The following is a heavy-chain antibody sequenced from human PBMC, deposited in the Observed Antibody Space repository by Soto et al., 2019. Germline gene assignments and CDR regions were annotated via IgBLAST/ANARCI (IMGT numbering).Heavy chain of an antibody. CDR1: GGTESSYA. CDR3: AREQYPARSGYDYYYYGMDV. V-gene: IGHV1-69*13. CDR2: IIPIFGTA. D-gene: IGHD5-12*01. Sequence: ASWKVSCKGSGGTESSYAIGWVGQANGQGLEWMGGIIPIFGTANYAQKFQGRVTITADESTSTAYMELSSLRSEDTAVYYCAREQYPARSGYDYYYYGMDVWGQGTTVAVSS. J-gene: IGHJ6*02.